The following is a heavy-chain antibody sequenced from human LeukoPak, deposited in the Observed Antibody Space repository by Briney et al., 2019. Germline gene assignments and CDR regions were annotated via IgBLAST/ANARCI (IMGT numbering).Heavy chain of an antibody. CDR1: GGSISSYY. J-gene: IGHJ4*02. V-gene: IGHV4-59*01. D-gene: IGHD3-22*01. CDR3: ARTSITMMGYYFDY. CDR2: IDYSGTT. Sequence: KSSETLSLTCTVSGGSISSYYWTWMRQPPGKGLEWIGYIDYSGTTNYNPSLKSRVTISVDTSKNQFSLKLSSVTAADTAVYYCARTSITMMGYYFDYWGQGTLVTVSS.